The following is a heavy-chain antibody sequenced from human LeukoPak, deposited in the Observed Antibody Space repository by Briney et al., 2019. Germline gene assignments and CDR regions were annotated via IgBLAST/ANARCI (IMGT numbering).Heavy chain of an antibody. CDR3: ARVEIGLDPPGMAVAGTGY. CDR1: GFTFSSYS. Sequence: PGGSLRLSCAASGFTFSSYSMNWVRQAPGRGLEWVSYISSSSSTIYYADSVKGRFTISRDNAKNSLYLQMNSLRAEDTAVYYCARVEIGLDPPGMAVAGTGYWGQGTLVTVSS. CDR2: ISSSSSTI. D-gene: IGHD6-19*01. J-gene: IGHJ4*02. V-gene: IGHV3-48*01.